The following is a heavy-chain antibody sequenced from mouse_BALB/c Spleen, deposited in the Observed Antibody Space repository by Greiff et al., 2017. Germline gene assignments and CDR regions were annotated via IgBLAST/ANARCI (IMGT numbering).Heavy chain of an antibody. CDR1: GFSLTSYG. J-gene: IGHJ2*01. D-gene: IGHD2-4*01. Sequence: QVQLKESGPGLVAPSQSLSITCTVSGFSLTSYGVHWVRQPPGKGLEWLGVIWAGGSTNYNSALMSRLSISKDNSKSQVFLKMNSLQTDDTAMYYCARDPDYYDYDGGFDYWGQGTTLTVSS. CDR2: IWAGGST. V-gene: IGHV2-9*02. CDR3: ARDPDYYDYDGGFDY.